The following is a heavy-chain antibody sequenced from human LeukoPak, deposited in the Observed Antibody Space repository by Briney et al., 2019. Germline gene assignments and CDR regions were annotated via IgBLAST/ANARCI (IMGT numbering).Heavy chain of an antibody. Sequence: ASVKVSCKASGYTFTSSYMHWVRQAPGQGLEGVGIINPGGGTTIYAQNFQGRVTMTRDTSTSTVYMELSSLRSEGTAVYYCARQRGGQYEDAFDIWGQGTMVTVSS. J-gene: IGHJ3*02. V-gene: IGHV1-46*01. CDR2: INPGGGTT. CDR3: ARQRGGQYEDAFDI. D-gene: IGHD2-8*01. CDR1: GYTFTSSY.